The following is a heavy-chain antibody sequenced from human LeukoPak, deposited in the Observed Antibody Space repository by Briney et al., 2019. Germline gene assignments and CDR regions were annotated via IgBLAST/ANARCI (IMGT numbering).Heavy chain of an antibody. D-gene: IGHD3-22*01. Sequence: SETLSLTCTVSGGSISSYYWSWIRQPPGKGLEWIGNIYDSGSTNYNPSLKSRVTISVDTSKNQCSLRLSSVTAADTAVYYCARQSISGSSLSYFDYWGQGTLVNVSS. J-gene: IGHJ4*02. CDR1: GGSISSYY. CDR2: IYDSGST. V-gene: IGHV4-59*01. CDR3: ARQSISGSSLSYFDY.